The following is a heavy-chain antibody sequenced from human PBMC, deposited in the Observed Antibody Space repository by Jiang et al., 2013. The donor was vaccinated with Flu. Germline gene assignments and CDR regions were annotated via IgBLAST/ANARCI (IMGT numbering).Heavy chain of an antibody. CDR2: IQTMGDT. V-gene: IGHV4-61*02. J-gene: IGHJ4*02. Sequence: KGLEWIGRIQTMGDTNYNPSLKSRVTISLDTSKTQFSLRLSSVTAADTAVYYCARVLVLQYWNDFFDYWGQGTLVTVSS. D-gene: IGHD1-1*01. CDR3: ARVLVLQYWNDFFDY.